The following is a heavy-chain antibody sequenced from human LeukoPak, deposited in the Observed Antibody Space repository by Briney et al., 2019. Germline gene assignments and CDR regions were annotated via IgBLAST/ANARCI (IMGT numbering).Heavy chain of an antibody. V-gene: IGHV1-69*05. CDR1: GGTFSSYA. D-gene: IGHD6-13*01. CDR2: IIPIFGTA. J-gene: IGHJ5*02. CDR3: ARAYSSPTRPNLYNWFDP. Sequence: ASVKVSCKASGGTFSSYAISWVRQAPGQGLEWMGGIIPIFGTANYAQKFQGRVTITTDESTSTAYMELSSLRSEDTAVYYCARAYSSPTRPNLYNWFDPWGQGTLVTVSS.